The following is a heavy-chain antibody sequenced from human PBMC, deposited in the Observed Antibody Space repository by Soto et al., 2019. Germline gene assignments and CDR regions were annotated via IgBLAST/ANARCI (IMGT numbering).Heavy chain of an antibody. V-gene: IGHV4-59*01. J-gene: IGHJ4*02. CDR2: IYYSGIT. D-gene: IGHD2-8*02. CDR1: GGSIGSYY. CDR3: ARGGGVYYFDY. Sequence: SETLSLTCAVSGGSIGSYYWSWIRQPPGKGLEWIGYIYYSGITDYNPSLKSRVTISVDTSKSQFSLKLSSVTAADTAVYYCARGGGVYYFDYWGQGTLLTVSS.